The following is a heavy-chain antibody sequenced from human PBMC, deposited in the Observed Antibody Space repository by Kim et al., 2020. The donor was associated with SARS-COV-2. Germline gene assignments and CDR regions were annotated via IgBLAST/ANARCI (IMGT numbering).Heavy chain of an antibody. CDR2: IIPIFGTA. CDR3: AREIYGSGSYYNLPLDY. J-gene: IGHJ4*02. Sequence: SVKVSCKASGGTFSSYAISWVRQAPGQGLEWMGGIIPIFGTANYAQKFQGRVTITADESTSTAYMELSSLRSEDTAVYYCAREIYGSGSYYNLPLDYWGQGTLVTVPS. CDR1: GGTFSSYA. V-gene: IGHV1-69*13. D-gene: IGHD3-10*01.